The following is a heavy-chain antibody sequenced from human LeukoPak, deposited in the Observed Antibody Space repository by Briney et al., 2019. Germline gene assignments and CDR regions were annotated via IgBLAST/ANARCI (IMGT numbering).Heavy chain of an antibody. V-gene: IGHV3-23*01. CDR1: GFTFSSYA. J-gene: IGHJ4*02. Sequence: GGSLRLSCAASGFTFSSYAMSWVRQAPGKGLEWVSSISGSGNRTYYADSVKGRFTISRDNSKNTLYLQMNSLRAEDTAVYYCARDLFADYYDSSGPFDYWGQGTLVTVSS. D-gene: IGHD3-22*01. CDR3: ARDLFADYYDSSGPFDY. CDR2: ISGSGNRT.